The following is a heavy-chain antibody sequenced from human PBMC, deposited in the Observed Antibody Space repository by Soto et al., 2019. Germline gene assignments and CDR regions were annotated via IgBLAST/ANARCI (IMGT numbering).Heavy chain of an antibody. CDR2: ISAYNGNT. D-gene: IGHD6-13*01. CDR3: ASEAAAGGWFEP. J-gene: IGHJ5*02. Sequence: EASVKVSCKASGYTFTSYGISWVRQAPGQGLEWMGWISAYNGNTNYAQKLQGRVTMTTDTSTSTAYMELRSLRSDDTAVYYCASEAAAGGWFEPWGQGTLVTVSS. V-gene: IGHV1-18*01. CDR1: GYTFTSYG.